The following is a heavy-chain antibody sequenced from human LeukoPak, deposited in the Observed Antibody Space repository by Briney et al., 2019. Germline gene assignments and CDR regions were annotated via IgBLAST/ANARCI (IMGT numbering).Heavy chain of an antibody. J-gene: IGHJ3*01. D-gene: IGHD3-22*01. V-gene: IGHV3-21*04. Sequence: PGGSLRLSCAASGFTFSSYSMNWIRQAPGKGLEWVSSISSSSSYTYYADSVKGRFTISRDNAKNSLYLQMNSLRAEDTAVYYCAKFRSDSRDAFDLWGQGTLVTVSS. CDR3: AKFRSDSRDAFDL. CDR1: GFTFSSYS. CDR2: ISSSSSYT.